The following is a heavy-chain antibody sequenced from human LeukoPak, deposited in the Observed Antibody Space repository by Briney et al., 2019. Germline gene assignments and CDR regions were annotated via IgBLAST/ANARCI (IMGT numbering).Heavy chain of an antibody. CDR3: ASLGEQWLVQYLHY. V-gene: IGHV3-11*01. CDR2: ISSSGTTI. CDR1: GFTFSDYF. Sequence: GGSLRLSCAASGFTFSDYFMSWIRQAPGKGLEWVSYISSSGTTIYYADSVKGRFTVSRDNAKNSLYLQMNSLRAEDTAVYYCASLGEQWLVQYLHYWGQGTLVTVSS. J-gene: IGHJ4*02. D-gene: IGHD6-19*01.